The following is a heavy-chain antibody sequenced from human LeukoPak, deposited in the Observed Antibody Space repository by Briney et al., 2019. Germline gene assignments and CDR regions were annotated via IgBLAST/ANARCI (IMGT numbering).Heavy chain of an antibody. Sequence: GGSLRLSCAASGFTFSSYTMNWVRQAPGKGLEWLSSISGSSRYTYYADSVKGRFTISRDNAKNSLYLQINSLRAEDTAVYYCARATGYFDWLFPFDYWGQGTLVTVSS. J-gene: IGHJ4*02. V-gene: IGHV3-21*01. D-gene: IGHD3-9*01. CDR1: GFTFSSYT. CDR3: ARATGYFDWLFPFDY. CDR2: ISGSSRYT.